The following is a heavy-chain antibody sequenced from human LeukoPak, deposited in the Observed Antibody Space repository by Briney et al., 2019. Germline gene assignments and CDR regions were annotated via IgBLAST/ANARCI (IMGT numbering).Heavy chain of an antibody. J-gene: IGHJ4*02. V-gene: IGHV3-23*01. CDR3: AKDQDPYSGSYDYFDY. Sequence: PGGSLELSFAASGFTFSSYAMSWVRPAPGKGLEWVSAISGSGGSTYYADSVKGRFTISRDNSKNTLYLQMNSLRAEDTAVYYCAKDQDPYSGSYDYFDYWGQGTLVTVSS. D-gene: IGHD1-26*01. CDR2: ISGSGGST. CDR1: GFTFSSYA.